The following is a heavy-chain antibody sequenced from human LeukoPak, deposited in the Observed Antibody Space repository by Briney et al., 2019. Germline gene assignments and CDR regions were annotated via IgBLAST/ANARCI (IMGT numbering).Heavy chain of an antibody. J-gene: IGHJ6*02. CDR1: GFTFTSYG. V-gene: IGHV3-30*18. CDR2: ISYDGSNK. CDR3: AKDNVGATNYYYYGVDV. D-gene: IGHD1-26*01. Sequence: PGRSLRLSCAASGFTFTSYGMHWVRQAPGKGLEWVAVISYDGSNKYYADSVKGRFTISRDNSKNTLYLQMNSLRAEDTDVYYCAKDNVGATNYYYYGVDVWGQGTTVTVSS.